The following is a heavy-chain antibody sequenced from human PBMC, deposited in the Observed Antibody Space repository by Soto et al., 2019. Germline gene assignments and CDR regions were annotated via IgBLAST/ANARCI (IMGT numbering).Heavy chain of an antibody. V-gene: IGHV3-23*01. D-gene: IGHD3-10*01. CDR3: AKAPRGGHYGDWYFDL. CDR1: GFTFGTYG. CDR2: IKSGGETT. J-gene: IGHJ2*01. Sequence: EVQLLESGGGLVQPGGSLRLSCAGSGFTFGTYGMSWVRLAPGRGLEWVSAIKSGGETTYYPDSVNGRFTISRDNSKNTLYMQMNSLRAEDTAIYYCAKAPRGGHYGDWYFDLWGRGTLVTVSS.